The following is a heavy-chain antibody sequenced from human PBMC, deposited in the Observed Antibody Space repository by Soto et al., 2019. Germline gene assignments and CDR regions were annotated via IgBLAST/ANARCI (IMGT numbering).Heavy chain of an antibody. Sequence: EVQLVESGGGLVKPGGSLRVSCAASGFSFSNAWMSWVRQAPGKGLEWVGRIKSKTDGGTTDYAAPVQGRLSISRDDSKNTLYLQMNSMKTEDTAVYYWTTVTIAVVDYAMDVWGQGTTVTVSS. J-gene: IGHJ6*02. CDR2: IKSKTDGGTT. CDR1: GFSFSNAW. D-gene: IGHD6-19*01. V-gene: IGHV3-15*01. CDR3: TTVTIAVVDYAMDV.